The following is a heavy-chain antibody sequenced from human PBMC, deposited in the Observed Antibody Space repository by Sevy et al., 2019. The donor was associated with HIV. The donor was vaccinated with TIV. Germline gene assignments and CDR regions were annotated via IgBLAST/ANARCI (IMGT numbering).Heavy chain of an antibody. J-gene: IGHJ4*02. CDR2: ISYDGSNK. Sequence: GGFLRLSCAASGFTFSSYGMHWVRQAPGKGLEWVAVISYDGSNKYYADSVKGRFTISRDNSKNTLYLQMNSLRAEDTAVYYCAKVSDFGVVTYYFDYWGQGTLVTVSS. CDR3: AKVSDFGVVTYYFDY. CDR1: GFTFSSYG. V-gene: IGHV3-30*18. D-gene: IGHD3-3*01.